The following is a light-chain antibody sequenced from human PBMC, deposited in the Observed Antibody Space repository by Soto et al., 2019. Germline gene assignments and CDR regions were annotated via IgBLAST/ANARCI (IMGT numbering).Light chain of an antibody. CDR2: GAS. J-gene: IGKJ4*01. V-gene: IGKV3-15*01. CDR3: QQYNNWLST. Sequence: EIVMTQSPATLSVSPGERATLSCRASQSVSSNLAWYQQKPGQAPRLLIYGASTRATGLPARFSGSGSGTEFTLTISSLQSEDFAVYYCQQYNNWLSTFGGGTKVAIK. CDR1: QSVSSN.